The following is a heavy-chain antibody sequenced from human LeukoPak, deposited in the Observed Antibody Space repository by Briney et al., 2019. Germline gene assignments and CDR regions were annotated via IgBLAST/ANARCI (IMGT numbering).Heavy chain of an antibody. CDR1: GYTFTGYY. CDR3: AREGNFDWFPSPFDP. D-gene: IGHD3-9*01. J-gene: IGHJ5*02. Sequence: GASVKVSCKASGYTFTGYYMHWVRQVPGQGLEWMGWINPNSGGTNYAQKFQGWVTMTRDTSISTAYMELSRLRSDDTAVYYCAREGNFDWFPSPFDPWGQGTLVTVSS. CDR2: INPNSGGT. V-gene: IGHV1-2*04.